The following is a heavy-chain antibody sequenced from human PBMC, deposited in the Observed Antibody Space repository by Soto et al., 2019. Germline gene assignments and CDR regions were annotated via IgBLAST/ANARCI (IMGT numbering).Heavy chain of an antibody. CDR1: GGSISSGGYS. CDR3: ARDQGTTFELGPGYSYGYSTNWFDP. V-gene: IGHV4-30-2*01. Sequence: SETLSLTCAVSGGSISSGGYSWGWIRQPPGKGLEWIGYIYHSGSTYYNPSLKSRVTISVDKSKNQFSLKLSSVTAADTAVYYCARDQGTTFELGPGYSYGYSTNWFDPWGQGTLVTVSS. CDR2: IYHSGST. D-gene: IGHD5-18*01. J-gene: IGHJ5*02.